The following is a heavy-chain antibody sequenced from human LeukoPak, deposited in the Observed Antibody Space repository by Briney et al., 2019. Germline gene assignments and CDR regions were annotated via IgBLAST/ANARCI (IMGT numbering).Heavy chain of an antibody. CDR1: GFTFSDYY. CDR2: ISGSNTYT. D-gene: IGHD3-16*01. Sequence: KPGGSLRLSCTASGFTFSDYYMSWIRQAPGKGLEWVSYISGSNTYTNYADSVKGRFTISRDNARNTLFLQMNSLRVEDTAVYYCARVRHDSDDWVDPWGQGTLVTVSS. J-gene: IGHJ5*02. V-gene: IGHV3-11*06. CDR3: ARVRHDSDDWVDP.